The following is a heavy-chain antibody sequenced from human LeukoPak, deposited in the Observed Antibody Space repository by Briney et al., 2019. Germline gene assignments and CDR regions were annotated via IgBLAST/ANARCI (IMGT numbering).Heavy chain of an antibody. D-gene: IGHD3-10*01. CDR1: GGSINGHY. CDR2: LYYTGTT. J-gene: IGHJ4*02. CDR3: ARGSGGSLDS. V-gene: IGHV4-59*11. Sequence: SGTLSLTCTVSGGSINGHYWSWIRQPPGKGLEWLGYLYYTGTTHNNPSLGSRVTISVDTSKNQFSLRLSSVTAADTAVYYCARGSGGSLDSWGQGTLVIVSS.